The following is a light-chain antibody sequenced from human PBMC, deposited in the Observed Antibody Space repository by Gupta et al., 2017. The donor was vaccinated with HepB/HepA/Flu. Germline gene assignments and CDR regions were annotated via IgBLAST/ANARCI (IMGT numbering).Light chain of an antibody. J-gene: IGLJ3*02. CDR3: GTWDSSLSTGV. Sequence: QSELTHPPFVSAAAGQHDTISCSGRSSSIGSNYVSWYQHLPGTAPQLLIYDNNKRPSGIPDRFSGSKSGTSATLGITGLQSGDGADYYCGTWDSSLSTGVFGGGTKLTVL. CDR1: SSSIGSNY. V-gene: IGLV1-51*01. CDR2: DNN.